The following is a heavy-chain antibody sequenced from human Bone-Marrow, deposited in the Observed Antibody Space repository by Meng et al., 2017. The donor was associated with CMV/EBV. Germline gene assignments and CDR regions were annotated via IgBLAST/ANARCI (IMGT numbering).Heavy chain of an antibody. CDR3: AREHRLPIPPDLDH. Sequence: GGSLRLSCAASGFTFRTYWMSWVRQAPGKGLEWVGNIKQDGSEKYYVSSVKGRFTISRDNAKNSLYLQLNSLRADDTAVYYCAREHRLPIPPDLDHWGLGTLVTVSS. D-gene: IGHD2-2*01. V-gene: IGHV3-7*01. CDR2: IKQDGSEK. J-gene: IGHJ4*02. CDR1: GFTFRTYW.